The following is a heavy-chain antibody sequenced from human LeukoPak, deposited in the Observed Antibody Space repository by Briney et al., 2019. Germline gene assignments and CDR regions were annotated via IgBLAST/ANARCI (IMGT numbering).Heavy chain of an antibody. J-gene: IGHJ6*02. Sequence: PGGSLRLSCAASGFTFSSYAMSWVRQAPGKGLEWVSAISGSGGSTYYADSVKGRFTISRDNSKNTLYLQMNSLRAEDTAVYYCAKDRKVLRFLEWSIRTGYGMDVWGQGTTVTVSS. D-gene: IGHD3-3*01. CDR1: GFTFSSYA. CDR3: AKDRKVLRFLEWSIRTGYGMDV. CDR2: ISGSGGST. V-gene: IGHV3-23*01.